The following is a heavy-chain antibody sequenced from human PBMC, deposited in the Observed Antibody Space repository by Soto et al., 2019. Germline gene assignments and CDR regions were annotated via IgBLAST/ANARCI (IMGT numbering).Heavy chain of an antibody. V-gene: IGHV3-9*01. CDR2: ISWNSGSI. D-gene: IGHD3-3*01. CDR3: AKDTFTISYMDV. CDR1: GFTFDDYA. Sequence: GGSLRLSCAASGFTFDDYAMHWVRQAPGKGLEWVSGISWNSGSIGYADSVKGRFTISRDNAKNSLYLQMNSLRAEDTALYYCAKDTFTISYMDVWGKGTTVTVSS. J-gene: IGHJ6*03.